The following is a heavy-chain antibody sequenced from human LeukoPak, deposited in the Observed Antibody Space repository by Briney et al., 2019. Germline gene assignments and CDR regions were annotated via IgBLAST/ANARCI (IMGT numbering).Heavy chain of an antibody. CDR3: AKGGATICDN. Sequence: GGSLRLSCAASGFTFSNYWMHWVRQAPGKGLVWVSRINSNGTSTNYADSVKGRFTISRDNAKNTLHLQVSSLRAEDTALYYCAKGGATICDNWGQGTLVTVSS. CDR1: GFTFSNYW. D-gene: IGHD5-12*01. J-gene: IGHJ4*02. V-gene: IGHV3-74*01. CDR2: INSNGTST.